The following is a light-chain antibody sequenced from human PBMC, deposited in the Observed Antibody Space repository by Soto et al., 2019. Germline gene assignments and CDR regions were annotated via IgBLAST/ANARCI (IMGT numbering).Light chain of an antibody. J-gene: IGKJ1*01. Sequence: EIVLTQSPGTLSLSPGERITLFCRASQIITDNYLAWYQQKPGQPPRLLIYDTFIRAAGVPNRFSGSGSVTDFTLTISRLEPEDFGIYYCQQYGSPPPWTFGQGTKVDI. CDR1: QIITDNY. V-gene: IGKV3-20*01. CDR2: DTF. CDR3: QQYGSPPPWT.